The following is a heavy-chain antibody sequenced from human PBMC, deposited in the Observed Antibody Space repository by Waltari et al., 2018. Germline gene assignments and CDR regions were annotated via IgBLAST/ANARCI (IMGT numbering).Heavy chain of an antibody. CDR3: ARVSGRLERYSDLDY. Sequence: EVQLLESGGGLVTPGGSLRLSCEASGFTFGTYSLNWVRQAPGKGLEWVSSISPDSSYIYYAGSVKGRFTISRDNAKNSLYVQMSSLRAEDTAVYYCARVSGRLERYSDLDYW. CDR2: ISPDSSYI. D-gene: IGHD1-1*01. J-gene: IGHJ4*01. CDR1: GFTFGTYS. V-gene: IGHV3-21*01.